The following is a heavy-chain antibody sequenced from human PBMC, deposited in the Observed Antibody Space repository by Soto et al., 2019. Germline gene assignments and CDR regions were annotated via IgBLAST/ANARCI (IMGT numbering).Heavy chain of an antibody. CDR2: IYYSGST. D-gene: IGHD3-3*01. CDR3: ARESVDYDFSPVRWFDP. V-gene: IGHV4-31*03. Sequence: QVQLQESGPGLVKPSQTLSLTCTVSGGSISSGGYYWSWIRQHPGKGLEWIGYIYYSGSTYDNPSLKSRVTISVDTSKNQFSLKLSSVTAADTAVYYCARESVDYDFSPVRWFDPWGQGTLVTVSS. CDR1: GGSISSGGYY. J-gene: IGHJ5*02.